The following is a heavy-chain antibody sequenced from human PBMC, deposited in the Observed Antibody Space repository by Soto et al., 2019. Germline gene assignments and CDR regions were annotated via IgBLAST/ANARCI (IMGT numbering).Heavy chain of an antibody. J-gene: IGHJ4*02. Sequence: QVQLVQSGAEVKKPGASVKVSCKASGYTFTSYAMHWVRQAPGQRLEWMGWINAGNGNTKYSPKFQGRVTITRDTSASTACMELSSLRSEETAVYYCAMSIVVVTAADYWGQVTLVTVSS. CDR3: AMSIVVVTAADY. D-gene: IGHD2-21*02. CDR1: GYTFTSYA. CDR2: INAGNGNT. V-gene: IGHV1-3*01.